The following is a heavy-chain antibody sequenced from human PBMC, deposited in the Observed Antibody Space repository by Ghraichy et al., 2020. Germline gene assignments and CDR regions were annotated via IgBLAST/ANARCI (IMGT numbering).Heavy chain of an antibody. J-gene: IGHJ6*02. CDR1: GGSISSYY. Sequence: SETLSLTCTVSGGSISSYYWSWIRQPPGKGLEWIGYIYYSGSTNYNPSLKSRVTISVDTSKNQFSLKLSSVTAADTAVYYCASGYSYGEGGYYYYGMDVWGQGTTVTVSS. V-gene: IGHV4-59*01. D-gene: IGHD5-18*01. CDR3: ASGYSYGEGGYYYYGMDV. CDR2: IYYSGST.